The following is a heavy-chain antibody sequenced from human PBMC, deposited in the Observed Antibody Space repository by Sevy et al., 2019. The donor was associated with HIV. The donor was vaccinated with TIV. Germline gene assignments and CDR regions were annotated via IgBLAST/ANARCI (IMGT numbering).Heavy chain of an antibody. D-gene: IGHD3-22*01. J-gene: IGHJ6*02. V-gene: IGHV4-34*01. CDR1: GGSFSGYY. CDR3: ARVSKLGLDYYDSSGYYYGGMDV. Sequence: SETLSLTCAVYGGSFSGYYWSWIRQPPGKGLEWIGEINHSGSTNYNPSLKSRVTISVDTSKNQFSLKLSSVTAADTAVYYCARVSKLGLDYYDSSGYYYGGMDVWGQGTTVTVSS. CDR2: INHSGST.